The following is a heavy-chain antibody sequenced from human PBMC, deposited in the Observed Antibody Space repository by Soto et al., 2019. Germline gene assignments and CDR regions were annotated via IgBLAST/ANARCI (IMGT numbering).Heavy chain of an antibody. J-gene: IGHJ4*02. Sequence: GASVKVSCKASGGTFSSNPISWMRQAPGQGLEWVGGTIPTFGAGPYAQRFQGRVTITADKSTNTAYMELSNLRPEDTAVYYCARRQSNGYNRYFDSWGQGTLVTVSS. V-gene: IGHV1-69*06. CDR1: GGTFSSNP. CDR3: ARRQSNGYNRYFDS. D-gene: IGHD5-12*01. CDR2: TIPTFGAG.